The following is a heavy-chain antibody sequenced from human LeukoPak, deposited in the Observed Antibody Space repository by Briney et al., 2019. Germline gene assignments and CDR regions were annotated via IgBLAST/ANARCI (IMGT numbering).Heavy chain of an antibody. Sequence: QSGGSLRLSCAASGFTFSSYAMSWIRQAPGKGLEWVSAISGSGGSTYYADSVKDRFTISRDISRNTLYLQMNSLRADDTAVYYCAKDVGYDSSGYLPYRAFDIWGQGTMVTVSS. D-gene: IGHD3-22*01. J-gene: IGHJ3*02. CDR2: ISGSGGST. V-gene: IGHV3-23*01. CDR1: GFTFSSYA. CDR3: AKDVGYDSSGYLPYRAFDI.